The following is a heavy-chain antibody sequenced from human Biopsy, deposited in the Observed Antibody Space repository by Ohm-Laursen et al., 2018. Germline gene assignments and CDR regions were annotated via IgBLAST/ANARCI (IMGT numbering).Heavy chain of an antibody. CDR2: IYTIGDT. CDR1: GASMTGYF. Sequence: GTLSLTCTVSGASMTGYFWTWVRQPAGKGLEWIGHIYTIGDTIYNPSLKSRVTMSVDTSKNHFSLNLNSVTAADTAVYYCAGIVLGPTNDAFDIWGQGTMVTVSS. CDR3: AGIVLGPTNDAFDI. D-gene: IGHD1-26*01. V-gene: IGHV4-4*07. J-gene: IGHJ3*02.